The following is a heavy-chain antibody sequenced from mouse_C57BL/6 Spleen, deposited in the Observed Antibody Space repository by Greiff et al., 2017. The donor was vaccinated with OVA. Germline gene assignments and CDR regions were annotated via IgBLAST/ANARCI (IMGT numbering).Heavy chain of an antibody. CDR2: INYDGSST. D-gene: IGHD2-4*01. CDR3: ASMITTDYYAMDY. V-gene: IGHV5-16*01. J-gene: IGHJ4*01. Sequence: EVMLVESEGGLVQPGSSMKLSCTASGFTFSDYYMAWVRQVPEKGLEWVANINYDGSSTYYLDSLKSRFIISRDNAKNILYLQMSSLKSEDTATYYCASMITTDYYAMDYWGQGTSVTVSS. CDR1: GFTFSDYY.